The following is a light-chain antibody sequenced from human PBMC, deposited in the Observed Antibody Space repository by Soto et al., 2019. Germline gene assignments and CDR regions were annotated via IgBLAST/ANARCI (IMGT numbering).Light chain of an antibody. V-gene: IGKV3-20*01. CDR2: GAS. Sequence: EIVLTQSPGTLSLSPGERATLSCRASQSITSSYLAWYQQKPGQAPRLLIYGASSRATGIPDRFSGSGSGADFTLTIGRLEPEDFAVYYCNHYGSSQGLFTFGPGTKVDIK. CDR1: QSITSSY. CDR3: NHYGSSQGLFT. J-gene: IGKJ3*01.